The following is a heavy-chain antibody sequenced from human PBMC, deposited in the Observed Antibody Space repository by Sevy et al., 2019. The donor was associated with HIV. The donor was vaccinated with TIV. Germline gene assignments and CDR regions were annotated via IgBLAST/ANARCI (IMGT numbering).Heavy chain of an antibody. CDR2: IHSNDTT. D-gene: IGHD5-18*01. V-gene: IGHV3-66*01. J-gene: IGHJ4*02. Sequence: GGSLRLSCAASGFTVNSNYMTWVRQAPGKGLEGVSVIHSNDTTYYADSVKDRFTISRDNFKNTLYLHMSSLRAEDTAVYYCARGKSGYGYALNDWGQRTQVTVSS. CDR3: ARGKSGYGYALND. CDR1: GFTVNSNY.